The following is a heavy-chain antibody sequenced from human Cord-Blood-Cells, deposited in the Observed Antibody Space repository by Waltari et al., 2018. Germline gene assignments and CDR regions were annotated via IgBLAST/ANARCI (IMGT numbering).Heavy chain of an antibody. CDR1: GYTLTGYY. J-gene: IGHJ3*02. D-gene: IGHD3-22*01. V-gene: IGHV1-2*02. Sequence: QVQLVQSGAEVKKPGASVKVSCKASGYTLTGYYMHWVRQAHGQGIEWMGWINPNRGGPKDAQKFQGRDTMTRDTSISTAYMELSRRRSDDTAVYYCASDSSGYGDALDIWGQGTMVTVSS. CDR2: INPNRGGP. CDR3: ASDSSGYGDALDI.